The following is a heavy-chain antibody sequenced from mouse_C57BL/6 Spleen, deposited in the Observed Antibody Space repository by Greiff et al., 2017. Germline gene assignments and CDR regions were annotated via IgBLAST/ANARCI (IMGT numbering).Heavy chain of an antibody. CDR2: IYPGDGDT. V-gene: IGHV1-82*01. J-gene: IGHJ3*01. D-gene: IGHD1-1*01. Sequence: QVQLQQSGPELVKPGASVKISCKASGYAFSSSWMHWVKQRPGKGLEWIGRIYPGDGDTNYNGKFKGKATLTADKSSSTAYMQLSSLTSEDSAVXFCARRDYGRSYGFAYWGQGTLVTVSA. CDR1: GYAFSSSW. CDR3: ARRDYGRSYGFAY.